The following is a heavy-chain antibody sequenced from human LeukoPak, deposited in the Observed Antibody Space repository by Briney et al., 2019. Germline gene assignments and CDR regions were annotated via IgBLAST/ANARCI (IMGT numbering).Heavy chain of an antibody. CDR3: ARVPRLGYCSGGSCYGLGRYYYYYYMGV. CDR1: GGSVSGYY. CDR2: IYYSGST. V-gene: IGHV4-59*02. Sequence: SETLSLTCTVSGGSVSGYYWSWIRQPPGKGLGWIGYIYYSGSTNYNPSLKSRVTISVDTSKNQFSLKLSSVTAADTAVYYCARVPRLGYCSGGSCYGLGRYYYYYYMGVWGKGTTVTVSS. J-gene: IGHJ6*03. D-gene: IGHD2-15*01.